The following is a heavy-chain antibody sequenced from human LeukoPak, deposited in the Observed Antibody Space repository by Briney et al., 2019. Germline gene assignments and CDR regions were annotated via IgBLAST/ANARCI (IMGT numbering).Heavy chain of an antibody. V-gene: IGHV4-61*02. J-gene: IGHJ6*03. D-gene: IGHD3-9*01. Sequence: SETLSLTCIVSGGSISSGRYYWSWIRQPAGKGLEWIGRIYTSGSTNYNPSLKSRVTISVDTSKNQFSLKLSSVTAADTAVYYCARSNSDILTGDHYYYYYYYMDVWGKGTTVTIPS. CDR1: GGSISSGRYY. CDR3: ARSNSDILTGDHYYYYYYYMDV. CDR2: IYTSGST.